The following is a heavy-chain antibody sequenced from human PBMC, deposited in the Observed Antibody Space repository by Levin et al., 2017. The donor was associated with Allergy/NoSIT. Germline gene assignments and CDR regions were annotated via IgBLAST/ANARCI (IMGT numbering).Heavy chain of an antibody. CDR3: TREGSSSPLDY. Sequence: GESLKISCTASGLTFSDYYMNWIRQAPGKGLEWVSYISSSGSTIYYADSVRGRFTTSRDNAKNSLYLQMNSLRAEDTAVYYCTREGSSSPLDYWGQGTLVSVSS. V-gene: IGHV3-11*01. CDR2: ISSSGSTI. J-gene: IGHJ4*02. CDR1: GLTFSDYY. D-gene: IGHD6-13*01.